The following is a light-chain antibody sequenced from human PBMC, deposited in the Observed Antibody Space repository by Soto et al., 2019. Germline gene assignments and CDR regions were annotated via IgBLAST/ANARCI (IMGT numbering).Light chain of an antibody. CDR3: QQYNSYSLT. V-gene: IGKV3-20*01. J-gene: IGKJ4*01. CDR2: RAS. CDR1: QSVGTNY. Sequence: EIVFAQSAGSLSLSRGERATLSCRASQSVGTNYIAWYQQKHGQSPRLLIYRASIRATGIPDRFSGSGSGTEFTLNIDGLQPEDFAIYYCQQYNSYSLTFGGGTKVEIK.